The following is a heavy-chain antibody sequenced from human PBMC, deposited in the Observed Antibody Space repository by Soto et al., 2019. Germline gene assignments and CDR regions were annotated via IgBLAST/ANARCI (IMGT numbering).Heavy chain of an antibody. V-gene: IGHV4-59*12. D-gene: IGHD6-13*01. J-gene: IGHJ4*02. Sequence: SETLSLTCTVSGDSINDYYWSWIRQPPGKGLEWIGYIYYNGNTNYNPSLKSRATISLSTSRNHFSLRLTSVTAADTAVYYCSRDLGYLTEYWGQGTLVTVSS. CDR2: IYYNGNT. CDR3: SRDLGYLTEY. CDR1: GDSINDYY.